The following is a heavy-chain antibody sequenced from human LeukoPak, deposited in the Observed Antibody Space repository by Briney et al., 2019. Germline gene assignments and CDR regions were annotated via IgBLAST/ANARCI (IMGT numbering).Heavy chain of an antibody. V-gene: IGHV4-59*08. Sequence: PSETLSLNCTVSAGSITSDYWSWVRQPPGKGLEWIGNIHYTGRTSYTASLKSRVTISVDTSENQFSLKLNSVTAADTAVYYCAQGSVDLNSAYPYFEYWGQGTLVTVSS. CDR1: AGSITSDY. J-gene: IGHJ4*02. CDR2: IHYTGRT. D-gene: IGHD1-7*01. CDR3: AQGSVDLNSAYPYFEY.